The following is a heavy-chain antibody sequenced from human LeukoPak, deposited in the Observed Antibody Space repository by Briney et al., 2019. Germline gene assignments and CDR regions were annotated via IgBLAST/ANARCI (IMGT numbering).Heavy chain of an antibody. V-gene: IGHV3-74*01. CDR1: GFTFSNYC. CDR2: IKSDGCGA. D-gene: IGHD3-9*01. Sequence: GGSLRLSCAASGFTFSNYCMHWVRQAPGKGLVWISRIKSDGCGATYADSVKGRFTISRDNAKNTLYLQMDSLRAEDTALYYCAGERYFQGFEYWGQGVLVAVSS. CDR3: AGERYFQGFEY. J-gene: IGHJ4*02.